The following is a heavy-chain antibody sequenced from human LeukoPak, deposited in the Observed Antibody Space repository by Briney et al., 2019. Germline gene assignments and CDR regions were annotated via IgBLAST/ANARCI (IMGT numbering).Heavy chain of an antibody. CDR3: ARDPYGGSYGPYYYYSMDV. CDR1: GFSFSDYN. V-gene: IGHV3-21*01. J-gene: IGHJ6*03. Sequence: GGSLRLSCAASGFSFSDYNMNWVRQAPGKALEWVSSITTTGTYIFYGDSVKGRFTISRDNAKNSLYLQMNGLRAEDTAVYYCARDPYGGSYGPYYYYSMDVGGKGPRVTIS. CDR2: ITTTGTYI. D-gene: IGHD1-26*01.